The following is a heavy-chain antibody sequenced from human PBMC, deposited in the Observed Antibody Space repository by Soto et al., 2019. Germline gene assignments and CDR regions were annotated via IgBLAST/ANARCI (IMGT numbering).Heavy chain of an antibody. J-gene: IGHJ6*02. CDR1: GFTFSSYG. CDR3: VRAAGYSGNDYVYYYGMDV. CDR2: VWYDGGNK. D-gene: IGHD5-12*01. V-gene: IGHV3-33*01. Sequence: QVQLVESGGGVVQPGRSLRLSCAASGFTFSSYGMHWVRQAPGKGLEWVALVWYDGGNKYYADSVKGRFTISRDNSNNTLYLQMNRLRDEDTAVYYCVRAAGYSGNDYVYYYGMDVWGQGTTVTVSS.